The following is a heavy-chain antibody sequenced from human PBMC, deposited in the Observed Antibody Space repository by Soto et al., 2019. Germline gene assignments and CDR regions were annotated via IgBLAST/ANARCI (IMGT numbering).Heavy chain of an antibody. J-gene: IGHJ4*01. Sequence: VGPLRLSCAASGFTFSAYGMHWVRQAPGKGRGFVAFISYDASLKYSADSVKGLSTIPRNHSRTTLYLHMNTLRPDDTAVYCWGKEEKVSTVLNVWGQGTQVTVSS. CDR2: ISYDASLK. CDR1: GFTFSAYG. CDR3: GKEEKVSTVLNV. V-gene: IGHV3-30*18. D-gene: IGHD3-9*01.